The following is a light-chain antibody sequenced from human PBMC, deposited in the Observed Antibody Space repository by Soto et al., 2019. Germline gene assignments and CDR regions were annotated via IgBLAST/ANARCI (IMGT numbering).Light chain of an antibody. Sequence: QSVLAQPPSVSGSPGQSVTISCTGTSSDVGKYDRVSWYQQPPGTAPRLIMYEVTNRPSGVPARFSGSKSGNTASLTISGLQAEDEADYYCTSHAAGSTLIFGGGTKVTVL. CDR1: SSDVGKYDR. CDR3: TSHAAGSTLI. V-gene: IGLV2-18*02. CDR2: EVT. J-gene: IGLJ2*01.